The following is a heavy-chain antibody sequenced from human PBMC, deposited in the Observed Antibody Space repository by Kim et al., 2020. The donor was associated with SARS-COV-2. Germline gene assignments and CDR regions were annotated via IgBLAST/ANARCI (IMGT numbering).Heavy chain of an antibody. CDR3: ARGRGVATIVDWFDP. Sequence: DSVKGRYTISKDNDKNSLDLQMNSLRAEDTAVYYCARGRGVATIVDWFDPWGQGTLVTVSS. V-gene: IGHV3-21*01. J-gene: IGHJ5*02. D-gene: IGHD5-12*01.